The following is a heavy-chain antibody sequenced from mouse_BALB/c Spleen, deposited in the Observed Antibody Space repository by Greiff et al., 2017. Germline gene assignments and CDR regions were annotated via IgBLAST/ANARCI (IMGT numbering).Heavy chain of an antibody. V-gene: IGHV5-4*02. CDR3: ARDRGMITRAWFAY. D-gene: IGHD2-4*01. J-gene: IGHJ3*01. CDR1: GFTFSDYY. CDR2: ISDGGSYT. Sequence: EVMLVESGGGLVKPGGSLKLSCAASGFTFSDYYMYWVRQTPEKRLEWVATISDGGSYTYYPDSVKGRFTISRDNAKNNLYLQMSSLKSEDTAMYYCARDRGMITRAWFAYWGQGTLVTVSA.